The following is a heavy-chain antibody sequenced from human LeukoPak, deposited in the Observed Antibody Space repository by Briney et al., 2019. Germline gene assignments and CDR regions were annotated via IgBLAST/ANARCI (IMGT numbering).Heavy chain of an antibody. Sequence: SATLSLTCTVSGGSISSSSHYWGWIRQPPGKGLEWIGSIYYSGYTYYNPSPKSRVTISVDTSKNQFSLKLSSVTASDTATFYCVRQGGWGGAASLIEFWGQGILVTVSS. V-gene: IGHV4-39*01. D-gene: IGHD2-15*01. CDR2: IYYSGYT. J-gene: IGHJ4*02. CDR3: VRQGGWGGAASLIEF. CDR1: GGSISSSSHY.